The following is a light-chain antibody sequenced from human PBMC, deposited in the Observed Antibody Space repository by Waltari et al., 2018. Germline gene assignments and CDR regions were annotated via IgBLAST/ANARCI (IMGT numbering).Light chain of an antibody. Sequence: EIVLTQAPATLSFSPGDRATLSCRASQSIQTFLAWYQQKPGQAPRLLIYNSSLRASGVPVRFSGSGSGTDFTLTISHLEPEDFAFYFCQHLNTYPYTFGQGTKLEIK. J-gene: IGKJ2*01. CDR1: QSIQTF. CDR2: NSS. CDR3: QHLNTYPYT. V-gene: IGKV3-11*01.